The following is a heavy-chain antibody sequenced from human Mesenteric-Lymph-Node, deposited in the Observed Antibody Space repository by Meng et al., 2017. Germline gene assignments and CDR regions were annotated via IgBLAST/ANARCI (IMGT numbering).Heavy chain of an antibody. CDR2: IFSAGNT. CDR3: SGDGIVRYSSGWTLGRDY. J-gene: IGHJ4*02. Sequence: GGSLRLSCAASGFTVSSNYMHWVRQAPGKGLEWVSVIFSAGNTYYGDSVKGRFTMSRDDSENKVYLQMNSLRGEDTAVYYCSGDGIVRYSSGWTLGRDYWGRGTKVTVSS. V-gene: IGHV3-66*02. D-gene: IGHD6-19*01. CDR1: GFTVSSNY.